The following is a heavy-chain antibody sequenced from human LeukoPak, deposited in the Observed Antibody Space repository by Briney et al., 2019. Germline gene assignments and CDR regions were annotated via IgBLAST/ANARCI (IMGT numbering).Heavy chain of an antibody. V-gene: IGHV1-2*04. D-gene: IGHD3-10*01. CDR3: ARAGSPAEDFDY. J-gene: IGHJ4*02. CDR1: GYTFTGYY. Sequence: ASVKVSCKASGYTFTGYYMHWVRQAPGQGLEWMGWINPNSGGTNYAQKFQGWVTMTRDTSISTAYMELSRLRSDDAAVYYCARAGSPAEDFDYWGQGTLVTVSS. CDR2: INPNSGGT.